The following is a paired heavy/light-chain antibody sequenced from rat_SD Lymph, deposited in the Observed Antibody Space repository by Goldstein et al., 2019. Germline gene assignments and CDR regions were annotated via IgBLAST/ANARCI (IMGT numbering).Heavy chain of an antibody. J-gene: IGHJ4*01. V-gene: IGHV2-63*01. D-gene: IGHD1-1*01. Sequence: QVQLKESGPGLVQPSETLSLTCTVSGFSLTSYSVSWVRQPSGKGPEWMGRMWYDGDTAYNSALKSRLSISRDTSKNQVFLKMNSLQTDDTGTYYCTRDLAYSGGGPYYYVMDAWGQGASVTVSS. CDR3: TRDLAYSGGGPYYYVMDA. CDR2: MWYDGDT. CDR1: GFSLTSYS.
Light chain of an antibody. CDR1: EGISNS. J-gene: IGKJ2-3*01. Sequence: DIQMTQSPASLSASLGETVSIECLASEGISNSLAWYQQKPGKSPQLLIYGASSLQDGVPSRFSGSGSGTQYSLKISGMQPEDEGVYYCQQGYKYYTFGAGTKLELK. CDR2: GAS. V-gene: IGKV12S11*01. CDR3: QQGYKYYT.